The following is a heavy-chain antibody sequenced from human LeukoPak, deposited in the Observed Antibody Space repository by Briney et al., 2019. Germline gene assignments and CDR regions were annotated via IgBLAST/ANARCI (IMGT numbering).Heavy chain of an antibody. J-gene: IGHJ4*02. CDR1: GYTFTIYY. CDR2: INPSGGST. CDR3: ARDSLYGVVDY. Sequence: ASVKVSCKTSGYTFTIYYIHWVRQAPGQGLEWMGIINPSGGSTSYAQKFQGRVTMTRDTSTSTVYMYLSSLRSEDMAVYYCARDSLYGVVDYWGQGTLVTVSS. D-gene: IGHD4-17*01. V-gene: IGHV1-46*01.